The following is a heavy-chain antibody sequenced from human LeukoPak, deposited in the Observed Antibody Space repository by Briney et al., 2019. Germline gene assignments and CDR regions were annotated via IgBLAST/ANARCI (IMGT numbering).Heavy chain of an antibody. V-gene: IGHV4-59*02. Sequence: SETLSLTCTVSDGSVSAYYWSWIRQPPGKGLEWIGYIYNSGSTNYNPSLKSRVTISVDTSKNQFSLKLSSVTAAGTAVYDCAGGRGGSGWIDYWGQGTLVTVSS. CDR1: DGSVSAYY. CDR2: IYNSGST. CDR3: AGGRGGSGWIDY. J-gene: IGHJ4*02. D-gene: IGHD6-19*01.